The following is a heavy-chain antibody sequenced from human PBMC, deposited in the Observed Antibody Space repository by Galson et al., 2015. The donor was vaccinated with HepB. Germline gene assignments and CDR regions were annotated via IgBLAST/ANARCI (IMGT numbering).Heavy chain of an antibody. CDR2: MNPNSGNT. D-gene: IGHD2-2*01. CDR3: ARGCSSTSCQSLDAFDI. J-gene: IGHJ3*02. V-gene: IGHV1-8*01. Sequence: SVKVSCKASGYTFTSYDINWVRQATGQGLEWMGWMNPNSGNTGYAQKFQGRVTMTRNTSISTAYMELSSLRSEDTAVYYCARGCSSTSCQSLDAFDIWGQGTMVTVSS. CDR1: GYTFTSYD.